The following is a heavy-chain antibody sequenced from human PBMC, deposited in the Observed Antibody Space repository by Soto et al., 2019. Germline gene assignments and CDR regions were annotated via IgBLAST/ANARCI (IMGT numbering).Heavy chain of an antibody. V-gene: IGHV3-23*01. J-gene: IGHJ4*02. CDR2: MSGNNNST. D-gene: IGHD1-26*01. CDR3: AKTSGSYAFSGFDY. CDR1: GFPFSVYA. Sequence: LRLSCAASGFPFSVYAMSWVRQAPGKGLEWVSSMSGNNNSTYYTDSVKGRFTISRDNSKNTLYLQMNRLRAEDTAVYYCAKTSGSYAFSGFDYWGQGALVTVSS.